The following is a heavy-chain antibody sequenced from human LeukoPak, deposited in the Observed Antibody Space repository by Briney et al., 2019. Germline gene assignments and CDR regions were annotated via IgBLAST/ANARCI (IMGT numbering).Heavy chain of an antibody. Sequence: GGSLRLSCAASGFTFSSYGMHWVRQAPGKGLEWVAFIRYDGSNKYYADSVKGRFTISRDNSKNTLYLQMNSLRAEDTAVYYCAKAWGPLGRTQASAFDIWGQGTMVTVSS. CDR2: IRYDGSNK. J-gene: IGHJ3*02. CDR3: AKAWGPLGRTQASAFDI. V-gene: IGHV3-30*02. D-gene: IGHD7-27*01. CDR1: GFTFSSYG.